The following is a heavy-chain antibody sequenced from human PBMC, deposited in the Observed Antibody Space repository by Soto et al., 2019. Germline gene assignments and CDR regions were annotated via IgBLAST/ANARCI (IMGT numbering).Heavy chain of an antibody. V-gene: IGHV3-30*18. J-gene: IGHJ5*02. CDR3: PKGTAVAYQWFDP. CDR1: GFTFSDYG. D-gene: IGHD6-19*01. CDR2: ISHDGSDR. Sequence: GGSLRLSCEASGFTFSDYGMHWVRQAPGKGLEWVAAISHDGSDRYYADSVKGRFTISRDNSKNTLYLQMNSLRSEDTAIYYCPKGTAVAYQWFDPWGQGIMVTVSS.